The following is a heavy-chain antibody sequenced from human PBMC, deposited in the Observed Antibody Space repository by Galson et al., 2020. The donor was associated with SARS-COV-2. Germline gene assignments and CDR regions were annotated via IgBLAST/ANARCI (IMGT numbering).Heavy chain of an antibody. V-gene: IGHV3-15*01. J-gene: IGHJ4*02. D-gene: IGHD2-21*02. CDR2: LRSRSTGGTA. Sequence: GGSLRLSCAASGFTFTDAWMSWVRLAPGRGLEWIARLRSRSTGGTAAYAGPVKGRFTISRDDSKNTLYLEMNGLKTEDTAVYYCTTDDSRVFDNWGQGTLVTVSS. CDR1: GFTFTDAW. CDR3: TTDDSRVFDN.